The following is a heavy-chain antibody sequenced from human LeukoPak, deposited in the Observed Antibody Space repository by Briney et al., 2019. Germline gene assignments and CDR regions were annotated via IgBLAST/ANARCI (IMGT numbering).Heavy chain of an antibody. J-gene: IGHJ4*02. CDR3: AKDLGYTTYGYYFDY. CDR1: GFTFSSHA. Sequence: GGSLRLSCAASGFTFSSHAMSWVRHAPGKGLEGVSAISGSGGSTYCADSVKGRLTISRDNSKNALDLQMNSLRADDTAGYYCAKDLGYTTYGYYFDYWGEGTLVSVSS. D-gene: IGHD4-11*01. CDR2: ISGSGGST. V-gene: IGHV3-23*01.